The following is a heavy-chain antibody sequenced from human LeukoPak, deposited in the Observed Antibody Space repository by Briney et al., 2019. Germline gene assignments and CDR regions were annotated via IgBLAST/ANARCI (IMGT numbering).Heavy chain of an antibody. J-gene: IGHJ4*02. Sequence: GGSLRLSCAASGFTFGNYWINWVRQAPGKGLEWVSSISTSSSYIYYADSVKGRFTISRDNANNSLYLQMHSLRAEDTAVYYCARAAGGYNYGPFDYWGQGTLVTVSS. V-gene: IGHV3-21*04. D-gene: IGHD5-18*01. CDR3: ARAAGGYNYGPFDY. CDR1: GFTFGNYW. CDR2: ISTSSSYI.